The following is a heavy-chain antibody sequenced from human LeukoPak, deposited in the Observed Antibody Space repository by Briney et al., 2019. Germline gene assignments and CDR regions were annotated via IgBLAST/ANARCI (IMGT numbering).Heavy chain of an antibody. CDR2: ITDSGGGT. J-gene: IGHJ4*02. CDR1: GFTLSSNA. CDR3: AKGSATPY. V-gene: IGHV3-23*01. D-gene: IGHD1-26*01. Sequence: GGSLRLSCAASGFTLSSNAMSWVRQAPGKGLEWVSSITDSGGGTQYADSVKGRFTISRDNSKNTLYLQMNSLRAEDTAVYYCAKGSATPYWGQGTLVTVST.